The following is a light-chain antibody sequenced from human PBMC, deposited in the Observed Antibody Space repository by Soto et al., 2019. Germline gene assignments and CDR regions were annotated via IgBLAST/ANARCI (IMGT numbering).Light chain of an antibody. CDR1: QSISDW. Sequence: DIQMTQSPSTLSASVGDRVTITCRASQSISDWLDWYQQKSGQAPKLLIHKSSRLESGVPSRLSGSCSGTEFTLTINSLPPDYFSTYYCQHYNNYPYTFGEGSKLEIK. V-gene: IGKV1-5*03. CDR2: KSS. J-gene: IGKJ2*01. CDR3: QHYNNYPYT.